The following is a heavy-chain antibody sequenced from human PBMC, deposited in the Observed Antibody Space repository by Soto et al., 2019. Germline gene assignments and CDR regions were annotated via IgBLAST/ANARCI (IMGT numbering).Heavy chain of an antibody. CDR3: ARVYYDYVWGSYRYDAFDI. D-gene: IGHD3-16*02. CDR2: IYSGGST. CDR1: GFTVSSNY. V-gene: IGHV3-53*01. Sequence: GGSLRLSCAASGFTVSSNYMSWVRQAPGKGLEWVSVIYSGGSTYYADSVKGRFTISRDNSKNTLYLQMNSLRAEDTAVYYCARVYYDYVWGSYRYDAFDIWGQGTMVTVSS. J-gene: IGHJ3*02.